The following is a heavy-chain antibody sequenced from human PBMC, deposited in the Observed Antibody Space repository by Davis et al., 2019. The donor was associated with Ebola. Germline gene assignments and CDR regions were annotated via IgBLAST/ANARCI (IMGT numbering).Heavy chain of an antibody. CDR2: IYYSGST. J-gene: IGHJ4*02. CDR3: ARALIAVAGGAFDY. V-gene: IGHV4-59*01. CDR1: GGSISSYY. D-gene: IGHD6-19*01. Sequence: PSETLSLTCTVSGGSISSYYWSWIRQPPGKGLEWIGYIYYSGSTNYNPSLKSRVTISVDTSKNQFSLKLSSVTAADTAVYYCARALIAVAGGAFDYWGQGTLVTVSS.